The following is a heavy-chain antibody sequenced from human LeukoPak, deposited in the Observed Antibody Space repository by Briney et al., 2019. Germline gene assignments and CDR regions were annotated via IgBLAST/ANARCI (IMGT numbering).Heavy chain of an antibody. V-gene: IGHV7-4-1*02. CDR1: GYTFTSYA. J-gene: IGHJ4*02. CDR3: ARVVRGSSGYRYYFDY. D-gene: IGHD3-22*01. CDR2: INTNTGNP. Sequence: GSVKVSCKASGYTFTSYAMNWVRQAPGQGLEWMGWINTNTGNPTYAQGFTGRFVFSLDTSVSTAYLQISSLKAEDTAVYYCARVVRGSSGYRYYFDYWGQGTLVTVSS.